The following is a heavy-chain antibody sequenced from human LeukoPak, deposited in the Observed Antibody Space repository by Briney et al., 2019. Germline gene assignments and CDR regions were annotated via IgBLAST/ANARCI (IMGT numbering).Heavy chain of an antibody. CDR3: AKDSRPFSCYYMDV. V-gene: IGHV3-30*02. J-gene: IGHJ6*03. D-gene: IGHD2/OR15-2a*01. CDR1: GFTFSSYG. Sequence: GGSLRLSCAASGFTFSSYGMHWVRQAPGKGLEWVAFIRYDGSNKYYADSVKGRFTISRDNSKNTLYLQMNGLRAEDTAVYYCAKDSRPFSCYYMDVWGKGTTVTISS. CDR2: IRYDGSNK.